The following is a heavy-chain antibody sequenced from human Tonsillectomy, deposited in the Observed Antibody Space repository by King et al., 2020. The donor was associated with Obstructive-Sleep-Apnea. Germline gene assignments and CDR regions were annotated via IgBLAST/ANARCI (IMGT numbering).Heavy chain of an antibody. V-gene: IGHV3-30*18. J-gene: IGHJ6*02. D-gene: IGHD3-9*01. CDR2: ISYDGSNK. CDR3: AKGLDYFDWLSLDV. Sequence: VQLVESGGGVVQPGRSLRLSCAASGFAFSDYGMHWVRQAPGKGLEWVAVISYDGSNKYYADSVTGRCTISRDNSKNTLYLQMNSLRAEDTAVFYCAKGLDYFDWLSLDVWGQGTTVTVSS. CDR1: GFAFSDYG.